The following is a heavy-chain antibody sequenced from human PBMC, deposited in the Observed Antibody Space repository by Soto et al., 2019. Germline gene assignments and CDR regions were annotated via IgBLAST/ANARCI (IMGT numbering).Heavy chain of an antibody. CDR2: IDPSDSQT. CDR3: AREDDYGYRYINYGLDV. CDR1: GYSFAGYW. J-gene: IGHJ6*02. Sequence: GESLKISCKGSGYSFAGYWITWVRQKPGKGLEWMGRIDPSDSQTYYSPSFRGHVTISVTKSITTVFLQWSSLRASDTAMYYCAREDDYGYRYINYGLDVWGQGTTVTVSS. V-gene: IGHV5-10-1*01. D-gene: IGHD4-17*01.